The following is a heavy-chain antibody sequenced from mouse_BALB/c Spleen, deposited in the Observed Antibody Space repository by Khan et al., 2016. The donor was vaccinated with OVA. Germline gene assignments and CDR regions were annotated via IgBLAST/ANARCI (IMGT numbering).Heavy chain of an antibody. D-gene: IGHD2-2*01. CDR3: TRHGYVAWFTY. V-gene: IGHV1S135*01. Sequence: VQLQQSGPELMKPGASVKISCKASGYSFTSYYIHWVIQSHGKSLEWIGYIDPFSGDTTYNQKFKGRATLNVDKSSSTAYIHLSNLTSEDSAFYYCTRHGYVAWFTYWGQGTLVTVSA. CDR2: IDPFSGDT. J-gene: IGHJ3*01. CDR1: GYSFTSYY.